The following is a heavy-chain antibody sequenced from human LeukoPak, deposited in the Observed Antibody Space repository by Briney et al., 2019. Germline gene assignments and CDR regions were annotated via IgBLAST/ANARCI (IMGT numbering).Heavy chain of an antibody. D-gene: IGHD4-17*01. CDR3: ARGRGDYTLCYFDY. J-gene: IGHJ4*02. CDR2: IYYSGST. Sequence: SETLSLTCTVSGGSISSTNEYWGWIRQPPGKGLEWIGSIYYSGSTYYNQSLKSRVTISVETFKKQFSLKLSSVTAADTAVYYCARGRGDYTLCYFDYWGQGTLVTVSS. CDR1: GGSISSTNEY. V-gene: IGHV4-39*01.